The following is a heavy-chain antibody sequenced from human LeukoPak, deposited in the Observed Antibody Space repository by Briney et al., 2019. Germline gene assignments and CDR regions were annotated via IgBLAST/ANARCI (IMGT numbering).Heavy chain of an antibody. Sequence: GGSLRLSCAASGFTFSTYWMSWVRQAPGKGLEWVANIRQDGSEKYYVDSVKGRFTISRDNAKNSLYLQMSSLRAEDTAVYVCARQRPLYGSTFYHYNDMDVWGQGTTVTVSS. CDR2: IRQDGSEK. D-gene: IGHD3-10*01. V-gene: IGHV3-7*01. CDR3: ARQRPLYGSTFYHYNDMDV. CDR1: GFTFSTYW. J-gene: IGHJ6*02.